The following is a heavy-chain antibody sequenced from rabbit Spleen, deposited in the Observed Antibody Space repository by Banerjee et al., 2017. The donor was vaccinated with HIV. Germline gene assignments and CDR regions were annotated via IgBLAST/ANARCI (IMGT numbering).Heavy chain of an antibody. CDR3: ARDDGNAYAYSI. CDR1: GFSFSSSYW. J-gene: IGHJ2*01. Sequence: QEQLEESGGDLVTPEGSLTLTCTASGFSFSSSYWICWVRQAPGKGLEWIACIYAGSSGSTYYASWAKGRFTISKTSSTTVTLQMTSLTAADTATYFCARDDGNAYAYSIWGPGTLVTVS. V-gene: IGHV1S45*01. D-gene: IGHD6-1*01. CDR2: IYAGSSGST.